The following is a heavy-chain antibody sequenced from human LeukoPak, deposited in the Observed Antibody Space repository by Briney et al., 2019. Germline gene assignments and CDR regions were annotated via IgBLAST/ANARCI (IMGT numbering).Heavy chain of an antibody. Sequence: QPGGSLRLSCAASGFTFSSYAMSWVRQAPGKGLEWVSAISGSGGSTYYADSVKGRFTISRDNSKNTLYLQMNSLRAEDTAVYYCAKAPIAALNYYVDYWGQGTLVTVSS. V-gene: IGHV3-23*01. CDR3: AKAPIAALNYYVDY. D-gene: IGHD6-13*01. CDR2: ISGSGGST. CDR1: GFTFSSYA. J-gene: IGHJ4*02.